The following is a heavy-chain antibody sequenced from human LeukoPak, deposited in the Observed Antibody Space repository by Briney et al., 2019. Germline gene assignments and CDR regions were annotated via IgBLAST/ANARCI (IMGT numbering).Heavy chain of an antibody. D-gene: IGHD3-3*01. V-gene: IGHV4-59*01. CDR1: GGSISRYY. CDR3: AREREWRAFDI. Sequence: SETVSLTCTVSGGSISRYYWSWIRQPPGKGLEWIVYIHYSGSTNYNPSLKSRVTISVDTSKNQFSLKLSSVTAADTAVYYCAREREWRAFDIWGQGTMVTVSS. CDR2: IHYSGST. J-gene: IGHJ3*02.